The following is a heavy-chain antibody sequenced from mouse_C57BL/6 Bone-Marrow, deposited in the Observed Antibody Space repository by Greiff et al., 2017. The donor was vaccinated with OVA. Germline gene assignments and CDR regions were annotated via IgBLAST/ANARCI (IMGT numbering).Heavy chain of an antibody. D-gene: IGHD2-2*01. J-gene: IGHJ2*01. CDR3: ARDGYDVGYFDY. Sequence: QVQLKESGAELVRPGTSVKVSCKASGYAFTNYLIEWVKQRPGQGLEWIGVINPGSGGTNYNEKFKGKATLTADKSSSTAYMQLSSLTSEDSAVYFCARDGYDVGYFDYWGQGTTLTVSS. CDR1: GYAFTNYL. CDR2: INPGSGGT. V-gene: IGHV1-54*01.